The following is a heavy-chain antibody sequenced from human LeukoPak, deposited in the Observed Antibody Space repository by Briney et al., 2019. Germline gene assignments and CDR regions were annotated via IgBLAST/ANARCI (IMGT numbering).Heavy chain of an antibody. CDR1: GIVFSDAW. V-gene: IGHV3-15*01. J-gene: IGHJ3*02. CDR3: TTLCYNDRTFFET. Sequence: PGGSLRLSCEASGIVFSDAWMSWVRQAPGKGLEWVGRIKSRTDAATTDYTATLKGRVTISRDDSKKTLYLQINSLKTADTAVYYCTTLCYNDRTFFETWGQGTMVSVSS. D-gene: IGHD3-22*01. CDR2: IKSRTDAATT.